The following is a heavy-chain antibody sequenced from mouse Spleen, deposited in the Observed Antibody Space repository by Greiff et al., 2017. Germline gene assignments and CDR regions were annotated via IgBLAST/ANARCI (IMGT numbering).Heavy chain of an antibody. D-gene: IGHD3-1*01. CDR1: GYTFTDYY. V-gene: IGHV1-26*01. CDR2: INPNNGGT. Sequence: EVQLQQSGPELVKPGASVKISCKASGYTFTDYYMNWVKQSHGKSLEWIGDINPNNGGTSYNQKFKGKATLTVDKSSSTAYMELRSLTSEDSAVYYCARVGLRGDYYAMDYWGQGTSVTVSS. CDR3: ARVGLRGDYYAMDY. J-gene: IGHJ4*01.